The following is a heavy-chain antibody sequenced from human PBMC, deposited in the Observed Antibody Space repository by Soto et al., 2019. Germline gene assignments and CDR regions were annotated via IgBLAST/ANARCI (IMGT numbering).Heavy chain of an antibody. D-gene: IGHD3-10*01. Sequence: ASVKVSCKASGYTFTSYGISWVRQAPGQGLEWMGWISAYNGNTNYAQKLQGRVTMTTDTSTSTAYMELRSLRSDDTAVYYCARSSFGGDYYYYGMDGWGQGTTVTVSS. J-gene: IGHJ6*02. V-gene: IGHV1-18*01. CDR3: ARSSFGGDYYYYGMDG. CDR1: GYTFTSYG. CDR2: ISAYNGNT.